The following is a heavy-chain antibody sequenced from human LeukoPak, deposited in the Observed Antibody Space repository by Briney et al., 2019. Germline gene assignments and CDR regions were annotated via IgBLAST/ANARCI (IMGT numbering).Heavy chain of an antibody. CDR3: ARDPEWASVVVPAAIDY. D-gene: IGHD2-2*01. V-gene: IGHV3-21*01. Sequence: GGSLRLPCAASGFTFSSYSMKWVRPAPGKGLVWVSSISSSSSNIYYADSVKGRFINCRDNANNSLYLQMNSLRAEDTAVYYCARDPEWASVVVPAAIDYWGQGTLVTVSS. J-gene: IGHJ4*02. CDR1: GFTFSSYS. CDR2: ISSSSSNI.